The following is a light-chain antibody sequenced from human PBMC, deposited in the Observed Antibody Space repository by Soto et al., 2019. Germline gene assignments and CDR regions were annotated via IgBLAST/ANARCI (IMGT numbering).Light chain of an antibody. J-gene: IGKJ4*01. CDR3: QQYNNWPLT. CDR1: ERISNN. V-gene: IGKV3-15*01. CDR2: GAS. Sequence: EIVMTQSPDTMSVSPGERATLSCRASERISNNIAWYQQKPGQVPRLLIYGASTRATGIPDRFSGSGYGGEFTLTISSLQSEDSSVYYCQQYNNWPLTFGGGTKVEIK.